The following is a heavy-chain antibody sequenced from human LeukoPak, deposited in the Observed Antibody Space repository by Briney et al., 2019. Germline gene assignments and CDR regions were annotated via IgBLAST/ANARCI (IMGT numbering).Heavy chain of an antibody. CDR3: ARVIAAAFNNWFDP. CDR2: MNPNSGNT. V-gene: IGHV1-8*01. CDR1: GYTFTSYD. D-gene: IGHD6-13*01. Sequence: GASVKVSCKASGYTFTSYDINWVRQATGQGLEWMGWMNPNSGNTGYAQTFQGRVTMTRNTSISTAYMELSSLRSEDTAVYYCARVIAAAFNNWFDPWGQGTLVTVSS. J-gene: IGHJ5*02.